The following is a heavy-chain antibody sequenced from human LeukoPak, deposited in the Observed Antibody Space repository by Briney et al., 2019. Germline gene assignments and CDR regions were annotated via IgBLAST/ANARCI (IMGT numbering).Heavy chain of an antibody. CDR2: ISYDGSNK. Sequence: PGGSLRLSCAASGFTFSSYAMHWVRQAPGKGLEWVAVISYDGSNKYYADSVKGRFTISRDNSKNTLYLQMNSLRAEDTAVDYCARDGYSSSWRGNWFDPWGQGTLVTVSS. J-gene: IGHJ5*02. V-gene: IGHV3-30-3*01. D-gene: IGHD6-13*01. CDR3: ARDGYSSSWRGNWFDP. CDR1: GFTFSSYA.